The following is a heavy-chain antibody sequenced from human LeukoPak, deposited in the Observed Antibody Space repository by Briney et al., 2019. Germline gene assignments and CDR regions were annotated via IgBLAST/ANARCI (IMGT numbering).Heavy chain of an antibody. D-gene: IGHD6-19*01. CDR3: ARGQVAGAYYYYGMDV. CDR2: INPNSGGT. CDR1: GYTFTGYY. J-gene: IGHJ6*02. V-gene: IGHV1-2*02. Sequence: GASVKVSCTASGYTFTGYYMHWVRQAPGQGLEWMGWINPNSGGTNYAQKFQGRVTMTRDTSISTAYMELSRLRSDDTAVYYCARGQVAGAYYYYGMDVWGQGTTVTVSS.